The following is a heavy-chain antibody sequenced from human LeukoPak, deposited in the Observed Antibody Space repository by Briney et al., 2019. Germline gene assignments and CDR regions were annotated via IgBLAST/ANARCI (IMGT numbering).Heavy chain of an antibody. Sequence: SLRLSCAASGFTFRDYYLSWIHQAPGKGLEWVSYISSSGSTIYYADSVKGRFTISKDNAKTSLYLQMNSLRAEDTAVYYCARDKLGATYHYFDYWGQGTLVTVSS. J-gene: IGHJ4*02. CDR2: ISSSGSTI. D-gene: IGHD1-26*01. CDR3: ARDKLGATYHYFDY. CDR1: GFTFRDYY. V-gene: IGHV3-11*01.